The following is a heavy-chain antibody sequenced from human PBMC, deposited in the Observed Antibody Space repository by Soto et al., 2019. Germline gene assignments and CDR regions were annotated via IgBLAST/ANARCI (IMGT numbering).Heavy chain of an antibody. V-gene: IGHV3-33*01. Sequence: QVQLVESGGGVVQPGRSLRLSCAASGFMFSNHGMHWVRQAPGKGLEWVAVLWSDGNNRYYADSVKGRFTISRDNSKNTLYLQKYSLRDEDTAEYYCVRGENWNDEAADYWGQGTLVTVSS. D-gene: IGHD1-1*01. J-gene: IGHJ4*02. CDR3: VRGENWNDEAADY. CDR1: GFMFSNHG. CDR2: LWSDGNNR.